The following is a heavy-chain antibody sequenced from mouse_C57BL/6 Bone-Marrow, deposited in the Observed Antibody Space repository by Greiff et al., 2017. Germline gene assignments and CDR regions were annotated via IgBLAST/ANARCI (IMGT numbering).Heavy chain of an antibody. CDR1: GYAFSSYW. CDR2: IYPGDGDT. D-gene: IGHD4-1*01. V-gene: IGHV1-80*01. J-gene: IGHJ4*01. Sequence: VQVVESGAELVKPGASVKISCKASGYAFSSYWMNWVKQRPGKGLEWIGQIYPGDGDTNYNGKFKGKATLTADKSSSTAYMQLSSLTSEDSAVYFCARSPNWDYAMDYWGQGTSVTVSS. CDR3: ARSPNWDYAMDY.